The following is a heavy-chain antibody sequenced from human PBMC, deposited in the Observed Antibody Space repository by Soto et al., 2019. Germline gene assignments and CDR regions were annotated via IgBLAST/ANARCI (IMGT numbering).Heavy chain of an antibody. CDR2: ITSSSDYT. V-gene: IGHV3-11*05. CDR3: VREYYYGMDV. CDR1: GFTFSAYY. J-gene: IGHJ6*02. Sequence: QEQLVESGGGLVRPGGSLRLSCAASGFTFSAYYMTWMRQAPGKGLEWVSYITSSSDYTNYAGSVKGRFTISRDNAKTSLYLQMNSLRVEDTAVYYCVREYYYGMDVWGQGTTVTVSS.